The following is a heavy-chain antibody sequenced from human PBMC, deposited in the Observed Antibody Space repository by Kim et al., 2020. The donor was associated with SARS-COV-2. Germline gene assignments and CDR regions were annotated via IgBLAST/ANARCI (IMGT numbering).Heavy chain of an antibody. V-gene: IGHV4-34*01. CDR2: INHSGST. CDR3: ARSDHVLRFLEGAFDI. Sequence: SETLSLTCAVYGGSFSGYYWSWIRQPPGKGLEWIGEINHSGSTNYNPSLKSRVTISVDTSKNQFSLKLSSVTAADTAVYYCARSDHVLRFLEGAFDIWG. CDR1: GGSFSGYY. D-gene: IGHD3-3*01. J-gene: IGHJ3*02.